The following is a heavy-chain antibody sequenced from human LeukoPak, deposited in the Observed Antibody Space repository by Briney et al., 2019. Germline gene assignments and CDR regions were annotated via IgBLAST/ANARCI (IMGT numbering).Heavy chain of an antibody. CDR1: GFTFSDYY. V-gene: IGHV3-11*01. D-gene: IGHD6-25*01. Sequence: GGSLRLSCAASGFTFSDYYMSWIRQAPGKGLEWVSYISSSGSTIYYADSVKGRFTISRDNAKNSLYLQMNSLRAEDTAVYYCAGSIAADATTFGYWGQGTLVTVSS. CDR3: AGSIAADATTFGY. CDR2: ISSSGSTI. J-gene: IGHJ4*02.